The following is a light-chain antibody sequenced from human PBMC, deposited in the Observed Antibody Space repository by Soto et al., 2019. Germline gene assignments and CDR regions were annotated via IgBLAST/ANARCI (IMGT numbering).Light chain of an antibody. V-gene: IGKV1-9*01. CDR3: QQLNSYPIP. J-gene: IGKJ5*01. Sequence: DIQLTQSPSFLSASVGDRVTITCRASQGLSSDLAWYQQKPGKAPKLLIYAASTLQSGVPSRFSGSGSGTEFTLTISSLQPEDLANYYCQQLNSYPIPFGQGTRLEIK. CDR1: QGLSSD. CDR2: AAS.